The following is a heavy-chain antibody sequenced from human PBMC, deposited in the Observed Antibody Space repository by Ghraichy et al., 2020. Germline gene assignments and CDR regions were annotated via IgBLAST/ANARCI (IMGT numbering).Heavy chain of an antibody. V-gene: IGHV3-48*02. D-gene: IGHD6-13*01. J-gene: IGHJ6*02. CDR2: ISSSSSTI. CDR3: ARDRSSSWGLYYYYYGIDV. CDR1: GFTFSSYS. Sequence: GGSLRLSCAASGFTFSSYSMNWVRQAPGKGLEWVSYISSSSSTIYYADSVKGRFTISRDNAKNSLYLQMNSLRDEDTAVYYCARDRSSSWGLYYYYYGIDVWGQGTTVTVSS.